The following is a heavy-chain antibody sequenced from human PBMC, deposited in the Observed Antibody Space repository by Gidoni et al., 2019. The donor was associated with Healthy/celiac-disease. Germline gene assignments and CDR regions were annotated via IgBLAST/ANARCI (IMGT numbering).Heavy chain of an antibody. CDR3: ARVAGGVYAPWDY. Sequence: EVQLVESGGGLVQPGGSLRLSCAASGFTFSSYEMNWVRQAPGKGLEWVAYISSSGSTIYYADSVKGRFTISRDNAKNSLYLQMNSLRAEDTAVYYCARVAGGVYAPWDYWGQGTLVTVSS. CDR2: ISSSGSTI. CDR1: GFTFSSYE. J-gene: IGHJ4*02. D-gene: IGHD2-8*01. V-gene: IGHV3-48*03.